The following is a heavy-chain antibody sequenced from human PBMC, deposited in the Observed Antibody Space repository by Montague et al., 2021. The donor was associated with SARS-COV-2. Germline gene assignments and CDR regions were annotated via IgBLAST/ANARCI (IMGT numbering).Heavy chain of an antibody. CDR3: ARHALGYFDWLNEGYFDY. CDR1: GGSISSYY. CDR2: INYSGGT. V-gene: IGHV4-59*08. D-gene: IGHD3-9*01. J-gene: IGHJ4*02. Sequence: SETLSLTCTVSGGSISSYYWSWIRQPPGKGLEWIGYINYSGGTNYNPSLKSRVTMSVDTSKNQFSLKLSSVTAADTAVYYCARHALGYFDWLNEGYFDYWGQGTLVTVSS.